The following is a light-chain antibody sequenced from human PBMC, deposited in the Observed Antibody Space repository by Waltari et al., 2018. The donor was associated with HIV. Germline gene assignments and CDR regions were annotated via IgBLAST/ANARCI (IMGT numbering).Light chain of an antibody. CDR2: VDKNGTH. V-gene: IGLV4-69*02. Sequence: QPVLTQSPSASASLGPPAKLTCTLTIGPTPSAIPWNQLHPEKGPRFLMTVDKNGTHNKADGIPDRFSGSSSGAERYLVISSLQSEDEADYYCQTWDIDIVLFGGGTKLSVL. J-gene: IGLJ2*01. CDR1: IGPTPSA. CDR3: QTWDIDIVL.